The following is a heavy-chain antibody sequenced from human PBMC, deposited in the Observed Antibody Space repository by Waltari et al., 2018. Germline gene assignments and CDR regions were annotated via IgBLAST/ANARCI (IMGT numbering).Heavy chain of an antibody. Sequence: EVQLVQSGAEVKKPGESLKISCKGSGYSFTSYWIAWVRQMPGKGLEWMGIIYPHDADTRYSPAVQGQVTISADKSITTAYLQWSSLKASDTATYYCARSPYYDSSGPYFDYWGQGTLVTVSS. V-gene: IGHV5-51*01. CDR2: IYPHDADT. CDR1: GYSFTSYW. D-gene: IGHD3-22*01. CDR3: ARSPYYDSSGPYFDY. J-gene: IGHJ4*02.